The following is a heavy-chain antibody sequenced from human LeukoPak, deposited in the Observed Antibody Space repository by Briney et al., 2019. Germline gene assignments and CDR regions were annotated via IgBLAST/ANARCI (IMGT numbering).Heavy chain of an antibody. CDR2: ISPSGSTK. CDR3: AKLAVASADS. CDR1: GVSFSSYE. J-gene: IGHJ4*02. V-gene: IGHV3-48*03. Sequence: GGSLRLSCAASGVSFSSYEMNWVRQAPGKGLEWVSNISPSGSTKYYAHSVKGRFTISRDNAKNSLYLQMNGLRAEDTGVYYCAKLAVASADSWGQGTLVTVSS. D-gene: IGHD6-19*01.